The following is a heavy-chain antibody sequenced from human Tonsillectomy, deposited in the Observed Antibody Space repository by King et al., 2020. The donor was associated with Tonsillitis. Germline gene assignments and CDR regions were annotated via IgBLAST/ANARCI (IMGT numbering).Heavy chain of an antibody. CDR3: AREVYYDSSGYRFDY. J-gene: IGHJ4*02. Sequence: VQLVESGGGLVKPGASLRLSCAASGFTFSDYYMTWIRQAPGKGLEWVSYISSSGSTIYYADSVKGRFTISRDNAKNSLYLQMHSLRAEDTAVYYCAREVYYDSSGYRFDYWGQGTLVTVSS. CDR1: GFTFSDYY. D-gene: IGHD3-22*01. V-gene: IGHV3-11*01. CDR2: ISSSGSTI.